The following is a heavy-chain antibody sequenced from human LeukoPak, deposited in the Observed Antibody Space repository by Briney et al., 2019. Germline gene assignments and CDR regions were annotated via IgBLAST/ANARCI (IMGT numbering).Heavy chain of an antibody. CDR2: ISDSGSAI. Sequence: GSLRLSCAASGFIFSDYYMSWIRQSPGKGLEWVSFISDSGSAIYYADSVRGRFTVSRDNAKNSLYLQMNSLRAEDTAAYYCARRMDNDYWGQGTLVTVSS. D-gene: IGHD2-8*01. J-gene: IGHJ4*02. CDR1: GFIFSDYY. V-gene: IGHV3-11*01. CDR3: ARRMDNDY.